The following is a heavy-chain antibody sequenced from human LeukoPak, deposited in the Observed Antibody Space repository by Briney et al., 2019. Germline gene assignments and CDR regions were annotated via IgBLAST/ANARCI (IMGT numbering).Heavy chain of an antibody. J-gene: IGHJ4*02. CDR2: LDPEDGET. Sequence: ASVKVSCKVSGYTLTELSTHWVRQAPGKGLEWMGGLDPEDGETIYAQKFQGRVTMTEDTSTDTAYMELSSLRSEDTAVYFCATVGYYDSSGYSQFDYWGQGTLVTVSS. CDR1: GYTLTELS. CDR3: ATVGYYDSSGYSQFDY. V-gene: IGHV1-24*01. D-gene: IGHD3-22*01.